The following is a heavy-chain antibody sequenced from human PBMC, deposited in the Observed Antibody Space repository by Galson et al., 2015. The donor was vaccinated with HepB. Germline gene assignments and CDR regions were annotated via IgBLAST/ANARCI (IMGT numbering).Heavy chain of an antibody. J-gene: IGHJ4*02. CDR3: ARLSESGSDRSYYIDY. CDR2: IYYSGST. V-gene: IGHV4-59*08. Sequence: SETLSLTCVVSGGSISGYYWSWIRQPPGKRLEWIGYIYYSGSTSYNPPLSGRVTMSVDMSKNQVSLKVRSVTAADTAVYYCARLSESGSDRSYYIDYWGQGTLVAVSP. D-gene: IGHD1-26*01. CDR1: GGSISGYY.